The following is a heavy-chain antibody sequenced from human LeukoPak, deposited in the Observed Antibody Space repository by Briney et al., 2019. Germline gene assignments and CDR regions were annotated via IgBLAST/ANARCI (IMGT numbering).Heavy chain of an antibody. CDR1: GGSISSYY. CDR3: ASSYSEVFDY. Sequence: SETLSLTCTVSGGSISSYYWSWIRQPPGKALEWIGYIYYSGSTNYNPSLKSRVTISVDTSKNQFSLKLSSVAAADTAVYYCASSYSEVFDYWGQGTLVTVSS. D-gene: IGHD1-26*01. J-gene: IGHJ4*02. V-gene: IGHV4-59*01. CDR2: IYYSGST.